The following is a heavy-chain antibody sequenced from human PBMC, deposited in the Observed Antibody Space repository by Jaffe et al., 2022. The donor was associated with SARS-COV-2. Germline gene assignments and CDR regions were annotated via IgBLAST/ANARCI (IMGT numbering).Heavy chain of an antibody. D-gene: IGHD6-13*01. Sequence: EVQLVESGGGLVKPGGSLRLSCAASGFTFSSYSMNWVRQAPGKGLEWVSSISSSSSYIYYADSVKGRFTISRDNAKNSLYLQMNSLRAEDTAVYYCARDSSSWYNNWFDPWGQGTLVTVSS. J-gene: IGHJ5*02. CDR2: ISSSSSYI. CDR3: ARDSSSWYNNWFDP. V-gene: IGHV3-21*01. CDR1: GFTFSSYS.